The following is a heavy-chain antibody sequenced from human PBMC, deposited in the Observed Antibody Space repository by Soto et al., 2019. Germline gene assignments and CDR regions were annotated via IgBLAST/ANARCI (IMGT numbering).Heavy chain of an antibody. CDR1: GFTFRSYG. J-gene: IGHJ4*02. D-gene: IGHD6-19*01. Sequence: PGGSLRLSCAASGFTFRSYGMHWVRQAPGKGLEWVAVIWYDGSNKYYADSVKGRFTISRDNSKNTLYLQMNSLRAEDTAVYFCARRGSRLSVAVAAFDYWSQGTLVTVSS. CDR2: IWYDGSNK. CDR3: ARRGSRLSVAVAAFDY. V-gene: IGHV3-33*01.